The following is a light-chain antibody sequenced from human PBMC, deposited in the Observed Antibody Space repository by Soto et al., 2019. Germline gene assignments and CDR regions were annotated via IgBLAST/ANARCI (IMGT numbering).Light chain of an antibody. J-gene: IGKJ4*01. CDR1: QDISNY. Sequence: IQMTQSPSSLSASVGDRVTITCQASQDISNYLNWYQQKPGKAPKLLIYDASNLETGVPSRFSGSGSGTDFTFTISSLQPEDIATYYCQQYDNLRRTFGGGTKVDIK. V-gene: IGKV1-33*01. CDR2: DAS. CDR3: QQYDNLRRT.